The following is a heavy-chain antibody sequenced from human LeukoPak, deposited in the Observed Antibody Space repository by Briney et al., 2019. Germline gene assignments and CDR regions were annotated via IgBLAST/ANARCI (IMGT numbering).Heavy chain of an antibody. J-gene: IGHJ6*03. Sequence: GGSLRLSCAASGFTFSNYWMNWVRQAPGKGLEWVANIKEDGSENYYLDSVKGRFTISRDNAKNSLYLQMNSLGPEDTAVYYCARDPYSGNYGNYYYYYMDVWGKGTTVTISS. CDR3: ARDPYSGNYGNYYYYYMDV. CDR2: IKEDGSEN. D-gene: IGHD1-26*01. CDR1: GFTFSNYW. V-gene: IGHV3-7*01.